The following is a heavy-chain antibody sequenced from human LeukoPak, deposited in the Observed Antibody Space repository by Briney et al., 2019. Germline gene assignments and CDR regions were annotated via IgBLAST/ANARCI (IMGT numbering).Heavy chain of an antibody. J-gene: IGHJ4*02. V-gene: IGHV1-69*05. CDR2: IIPIFGTA. CDR1: GGTFSSYA. CDR3: ARDLGTAMVIF. Sequence: GSSVKVSCKASGGTFSSYAISWVRQAPGQGLEWMGGIIPIFGTANYAQKFRGRVTMTRDTSISTAYMELSRLRSDDTAVYYCARDLGTAMVIFWGQGTLVTVSS. D-gene: IGHD5-18*01.